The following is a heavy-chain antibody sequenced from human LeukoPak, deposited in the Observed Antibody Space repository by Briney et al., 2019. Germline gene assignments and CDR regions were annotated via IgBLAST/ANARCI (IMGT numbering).Heavy chain of an antibody. Sequence: GGSLRLSCAASGFTFSRYWMSWVRQAPGKGPEFVANIKEDGSEKSYVDSVKGRFTISRDNAKNSVSLQMNSLRAEDTAVYYCATDPGYSEFDVWGQGAMVIVSS. D-gene: IGHD4-11*01. CDR1: GFTFSRYW. CDR3: ATDPGYSEFDV. CDR2: IKEDGSEK. V-gene: IGHV3-7*01. J-gene: IGHJ3*01.